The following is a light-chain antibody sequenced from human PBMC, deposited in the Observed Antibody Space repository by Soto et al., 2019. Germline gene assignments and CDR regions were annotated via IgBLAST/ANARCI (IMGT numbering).Light chain of an antibody. CDR2: LEGSGSY. V-gene: IGLV4-60*03. Sequence: QPVLTQSSSASASLGSSVKLTCTLSSGHSSYIIARHQQQPGKAPRYLMKLEGSGSYNKGSGVPDRFSGSSSGADRYLTISNLQSEDEADYYCETWDSNTYVVFGGGTKLTVL. CDR3: ETWDSNTYVV. J-gene: IGLJ2*01. CDR1: SGHSSYI.